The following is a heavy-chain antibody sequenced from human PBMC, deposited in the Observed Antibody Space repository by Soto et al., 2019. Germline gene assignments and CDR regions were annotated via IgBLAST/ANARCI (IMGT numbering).Heavy chain of an antibody. D-gene: IGHD3-22*01. CDR1: GGSFSGYS. V-gene: IGHV4-34*01. J-gene: IGHJ4*02. Sequence: PSETLSLTCAVYGGSFSGYSWTWIRQPPGTGLEWIGSINYTGSTNYNPSLKSRVTISVDTSKNQFSLKLSSVTAADTAVYYCARDYDSSGDYWGQGTLVT. CDR3: ARDYDSSGDY. CDR2: INYTGST.